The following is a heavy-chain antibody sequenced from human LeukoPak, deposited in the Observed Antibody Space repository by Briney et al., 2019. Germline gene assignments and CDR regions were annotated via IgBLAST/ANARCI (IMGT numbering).Heavy chain of an antibody. D-gene: IGHD3-10*01. V-gene: IGHV1-69*13. Sequence: SSVNVSCLASGCILRSYVLRELRPAPAQELAGMGGIILIFGTANSAQKFQGRVTITADESTSTAYMELSSLRSEDTAVYYCARDVILSYVMDVWGQGTTVTVSS. CDR2: IILIFGTA. CDR1: GCILRSYV. J-gene: IGHJ6*02. CDR3: ARDVILSYVMDV.